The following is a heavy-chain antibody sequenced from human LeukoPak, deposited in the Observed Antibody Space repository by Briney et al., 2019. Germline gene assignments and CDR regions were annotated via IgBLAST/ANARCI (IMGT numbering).Heavy chain of an antibody. Sequence: GGSLRLSCAASGFTFSSYGMHWVRQAPGKGLEWVAVIWYDGSNKYYADSVKGRFTISRDNSKNTLYLQMNSLRAEDTAVYYCASDLPTSVWDSSGYHPPDYWGQGTLVTVSS. CDR3: ASDLPTSVWDSSGYHPPDY. CDR2: IWYDGSNK. V-gene: IGHV3-33*01. CDR1: GFTFSSYG. D-gene: IGHD3-22*01. J-gene: IGHJ4*02.